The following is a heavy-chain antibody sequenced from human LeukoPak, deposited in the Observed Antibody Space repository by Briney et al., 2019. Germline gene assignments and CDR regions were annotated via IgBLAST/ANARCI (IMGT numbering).Heavy chain of an antibody. J-gene: IGHJ4*02. CDR2: ITASSTAI. Sequence: GGSLRLSCAASGFTFNTYTMNWVRQAPGKGLEWVSSITASSTAIYSADSVKGRFTISRDNAKNSLYLQMNSLRAEDTAVYYCARDKVVGATLIYFDYWGQGTLVTVSS. D-gene: IGHD1-26*01. CDR1: GFTFNTYT. V-gene: IGHV3-21*01. CDR3: ARDKVVGATLIYFDY.